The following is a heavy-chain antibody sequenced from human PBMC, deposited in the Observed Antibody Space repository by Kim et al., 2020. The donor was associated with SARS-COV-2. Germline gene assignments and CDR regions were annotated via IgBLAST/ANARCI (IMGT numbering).Heavy chain of an antibody. CDR2: ISDSGRNT. CDR1: EFTFSYYG. J-gene: IGHJ4*02. D-gene: IGHD1-1*01. CDR3: TNINWSGGRYLGY. V-gene: IGHV3-23*01. Sequence: GGSLRLSCVASEFTFSYYGMTWVRQTPGKGLEWVSSISDSGRNTDYTDSVKGRFTISRDNSKNTLFLQMNNVRVEDTALYYCTNINWSGGRYLGYWGQGTLVTVSS.